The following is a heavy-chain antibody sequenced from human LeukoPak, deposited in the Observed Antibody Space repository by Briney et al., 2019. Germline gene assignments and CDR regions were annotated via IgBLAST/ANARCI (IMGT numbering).Heavy chain of an antibody. J-gene: IGHJ5*02. D-gene: IGHD3-9*01. CDR1: GGSLSSYY. V-gene: IGHV4-59*01. CDR3: ARGGDILTGLNWFDP. Sequence: SETLSLTCSVSGGSLSSYYWSWIWQTLGKGLEWIGYIYYSGSTNYNPSLKSRVTISVDTSKNQFSLRLSSVTAADTAVYYCARGGDILTGLNWFDPWGQGTLVTVSS. CDR2: IYYSGST.